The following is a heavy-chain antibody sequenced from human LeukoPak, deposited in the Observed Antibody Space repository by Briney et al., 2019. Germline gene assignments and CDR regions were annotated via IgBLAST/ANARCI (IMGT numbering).Heavy chain of an antibody. J-gene: IGHJ4*02. CDR1: GFSFSTYG. CDR2: IRYDGSTK. Sequence: GGSLRLSCAASGFSFSTYGMHWVRQAPGKGLEWVAFIRYDGSTKYYTDSVKGRFTVSRDNSKSTLYLQMNSLRAEDTAVYYCAKVRAIVVVPAADRGRAFDYWGQGTLVTVSS. CDR3: AKVRAIVVVPAADRGRAFDY. D-gene: IGHD2-2*01. V-gene: IGHV3-30*02.